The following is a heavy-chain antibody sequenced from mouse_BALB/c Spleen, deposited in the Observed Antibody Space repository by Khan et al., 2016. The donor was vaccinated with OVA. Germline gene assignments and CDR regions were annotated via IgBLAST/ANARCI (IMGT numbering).Heavy chain of an antibody. CDR1: GDSITSGY. J-gene: IGHJ3*01. Sequence: EVQLQESGPSLVKPSQTLSLTCSVTGDSITSGYWNWIRKFPGNKLEYMGYISYSGSTYYNPSLKSRLSITRDTSKNQYYLQLNSVTTEDTATYYGARYDYDYDGAFAYWGQGTLVTVSA. CDR2: ISYSGST. D-gene: IGHD2-4*01. CDR3: ARYDYDYDGAFAY. V-gene: IGHV3-8*02.